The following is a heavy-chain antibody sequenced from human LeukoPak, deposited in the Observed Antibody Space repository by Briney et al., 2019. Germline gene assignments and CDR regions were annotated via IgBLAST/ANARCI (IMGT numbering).Heavy chain of an antibody. CDR3: ARESPDILTGYYAFDI. V-gene: IGHV4-4*02. Sequence: SETLSLTCAVSGGSISGSNWWSWVRQPPGKGLEWIGEIYHSGSTNYNPSLKSRVTISVDKSKNQFSLKLSSVTAADTAVYYCARESPDILTGYYAFDIRGQGTMVTVSS. J-gene: IGHJ3*02. D-gene: IGHD3-9*01. CDR2: IYHSGST. CDR1: GGSISGSNW.